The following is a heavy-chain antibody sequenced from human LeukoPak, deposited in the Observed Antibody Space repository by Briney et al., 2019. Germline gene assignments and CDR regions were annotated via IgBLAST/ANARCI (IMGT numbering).Heavy chain of an antibody. V-gene: IGHV3-23*01. CDR1: GFTFSTYA. D-gene: IGHD3-3*01. CDR2: ISGGGGNT. CDR3: AKGRGGSYVVNWYFDL. Sequence: SGGSLRLSCAASGFTFSTYAMNWVRQAPGKGLEWVSTISGGGGNTYYADSVKGRFTVSRDNSKNTLYLQMNTLRAEDTAVYYCAKGRGGSYVVNWYFDLWGRGTLVTVSS. J-gene: IGHJ2*01.